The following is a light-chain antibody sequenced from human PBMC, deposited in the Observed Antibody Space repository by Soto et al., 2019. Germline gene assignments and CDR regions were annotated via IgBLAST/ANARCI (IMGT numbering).Light chain of an antibody. Sequence: EIVMTQSPSTLSVSPGEGFTLSCRASERLTTNLAWYQQSPGQAPRLLIYGTYTRATGIPTRFSGSGTGTEFTLTISSLESEDFAVYYCQQYNKWPRTFGGGTKVDIK. CDR1: ERLTTN. CDR2: GTY. V-gene: IGKV3D-15*01. CDR3: QQYNKWPRT. J-gene: IGKJ4*01.